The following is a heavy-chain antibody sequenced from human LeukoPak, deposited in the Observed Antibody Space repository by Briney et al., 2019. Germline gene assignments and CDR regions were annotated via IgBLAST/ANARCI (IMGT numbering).Heavy chain of an antibody. D-gene: IGHD6-13*01. J-gene: IGHJ4*02. Sequence: GRSLRLSCAASGFTFSSYATHWVRQAPGKGLEWVAVISYDGSNKYYADSVKGRFTISRDNSKNTLYLQMNSLRAEDTAVYYCATLIAAPTFDYWGQGTLVTVSS. CDR1: GFTFSSYA. CDR3: ATLIAAPTFDY. V-gene: IGHV3-30*01. CDR2: ISYDGSNK.